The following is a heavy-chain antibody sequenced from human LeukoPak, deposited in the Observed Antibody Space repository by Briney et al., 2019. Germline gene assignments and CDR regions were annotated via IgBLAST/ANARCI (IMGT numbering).Heavy chain of an antibody. CDR3: ARGVAGSGSYNWFDF. V-gene: IGHV4-59*01. J-gene: IGHJ5*01. CDR2: IYGSGTT. CDR1: GGSINTYY. Sequence: SETLSLTRTVSGGSINTYYWNWIRQPQGKGREWIGFIYGSGTTDYNPSLKSRLTMSVDTSKGQVSLTLKSVTAADTAVYFCARGVAGSGSYNWFDFWGQGTLVTVSS. D-gene: IGHD3-10*01.